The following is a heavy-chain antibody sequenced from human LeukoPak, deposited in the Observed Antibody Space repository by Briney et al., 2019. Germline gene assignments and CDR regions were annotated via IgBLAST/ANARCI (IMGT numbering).Heavy chain of an antibody. Sequence: GESPKISCKGSGYSFTSYWIGWVRQMPGKGLEWMGIIYPGDSDTRYSPSFQGQVTISADKSISTGYLQWSSLTPSDTAMYYCAKHRDRWNFGDYYFESWGQEALVTVSA. CDR1: GYSFTSYW. CDR3: AKHRDRWNFGDYYFES. J-gene: IGHJ4*02. D-gene: IGHD4-17*01. V-gene: IGHV5-51*01. CDR2: IYPGDSDT.